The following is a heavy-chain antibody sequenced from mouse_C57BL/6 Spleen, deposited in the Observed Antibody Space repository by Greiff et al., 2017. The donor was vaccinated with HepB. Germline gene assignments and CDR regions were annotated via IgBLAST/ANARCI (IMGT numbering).Heavy chain of an antibody. CDR2: ISYSGST. Sequence: DVQLQESGPGMVKPSQSLSLTCTVTGYSITSGYDWHWIRHFPGNKLEWMGYISYSGSTNYNPSLKSRISITHDTSKNHFFLKLNSVTTEDTATYYCARDWGRRTAQVPFAYWGQGTLVTVSA. CDR1: GYSITSGYD. D-gene: IGHD3-2*02. J-gene: IGHJ3*01. CDR3: ARDWGRRTAQVPFAY. V-gene: IGHV3-1*01.